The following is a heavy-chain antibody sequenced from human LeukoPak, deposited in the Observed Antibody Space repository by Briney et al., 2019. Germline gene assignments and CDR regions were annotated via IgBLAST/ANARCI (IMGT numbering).Heavy chain of an antibody. CDR1: GFTFSSYW. V-gene: IGHV3-74*01. D-gene: IGHD3-22*01. CDR2: INSDGSST. CDR3: ARDFYYDSSGYSSYFDY. Sequence: GGSLRLSCAASGFTFSSYWMHWVRHAPGKGLVWVSRINSDGSSTSYADSVKGRFTISRDNAKNTLYLQMNSLRAEDTAVYYCARDFYYDSSGYSSYFDYWGQGTLVTVSS. J-gene: IGHJ4*02.